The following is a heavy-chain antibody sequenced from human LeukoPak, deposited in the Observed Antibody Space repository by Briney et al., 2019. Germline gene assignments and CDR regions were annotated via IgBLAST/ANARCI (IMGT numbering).Heavy chain of an antibody. D-gene: IGHD6-13*01. CDR2: IIPIFGTA. J-gene: IGHJ4*02. Sequence: SVKVSCKASGGTFSSYAISWVRQAPGQGLEWMGGIIPIFGTANYAQKFQGRVTITADESTSTAYMELSSLRSEDTAVYYCARSYSSSWYGGAYYFDYWGQGTLVTVSS. CDR3: ARSYSSSWYGGAYYFDY. V-gene: IGHV1-69*13. CDR1: GGTFSSYA.